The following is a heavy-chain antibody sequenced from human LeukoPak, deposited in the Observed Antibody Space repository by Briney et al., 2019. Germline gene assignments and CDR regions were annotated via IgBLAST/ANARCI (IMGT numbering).Heavy chain of an antibody. CDR2: IYTSGST. CDR1: GGSISSYY. D-gene: IGHD2-2*01. J-gene: IGHJ6*03. Sequence: SETLSLTCIVSGGSISSYYWSWIRQPAGKGLEWIGRIYTSGSTNYNPSLKSRVTISVDKSKNQFSLKLSSVTAADTAVYYCARDGCSSTSCYDDYYYMDVWGKGTTVTVSS. CDR3: ARDGCSSTSCYDDYYYMDV. V-gene: IGHV4-4*07.